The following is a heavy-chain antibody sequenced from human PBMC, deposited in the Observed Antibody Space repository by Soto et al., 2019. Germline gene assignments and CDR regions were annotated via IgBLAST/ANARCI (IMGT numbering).Heavy chain of an antibody. V-gene: IGHV3-23*01. D-gene: IGHD5-18*01. CDR3: AKTAGYSYDYYYYYGMDV. CDR1: GFSFSNSA. CDR2: ISGRGGST. Sequence: QTGGSLRLSCVASGFSFSNSAMSWVRQAPGKGLEWVSVISGRGGSTYYADSVKGRFTSSRDNSKNTLYLQMNSLRAEDAAVYYCAKTAGYSYDYYYYYGMDVWGQGTTVTVSS. J-gene: IGHJ6*02.